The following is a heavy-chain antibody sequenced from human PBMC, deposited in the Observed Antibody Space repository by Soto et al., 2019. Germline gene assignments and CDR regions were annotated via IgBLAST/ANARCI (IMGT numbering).Heavy chain of an antibody. CDR2: INPDNGDT. V-gene: IGHV1-3*01. CDR1: RYTFTNNG. Sequence: QVQLVQSGAEVKKPGASVKVSCKASRYTFTNNGINWVRQAPGQSLEWMGWINPDNGDTHYSQKFQGRVTINTDTSATTAYMELSSLTSEGTAVYFCATGRGPYATGLDPWGQGTLVTVSS. J-gene: IGHJ5*02. CDR3: ATGRGPYATGLDP. D-gene: IGHD4-17*01.